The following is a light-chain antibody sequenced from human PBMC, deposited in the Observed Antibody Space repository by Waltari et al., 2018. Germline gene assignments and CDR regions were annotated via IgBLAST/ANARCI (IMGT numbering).Light chain of an antibody. Sequence: QSALTQPASVSGSPGQSFPISCTGTSSDVGGYNYVSWFQQPPGRAPKHMIYDVSKRPSGVSNRCSGSKSGNAASLTISGLQAEDEADYYGSSYTSISTVVFGVGTKLTIL. CDR3: SSYTSISTVV. CDR2: DVS. V-gene: IGLV2-14*01. J-gene: IGLJ3*02. CDR1: SSDVGGYNY.